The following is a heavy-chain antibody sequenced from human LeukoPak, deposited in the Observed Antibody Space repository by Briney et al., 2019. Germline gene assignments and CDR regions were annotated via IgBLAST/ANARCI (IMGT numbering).Heavy chain of an antibody. D-gene: IGHD3-10*01. CDR2: INHSGST. Sequence: SETLSLTCAVYGGSFSGYYWSWIRQPPGEGLEWIGEINHSGSTNYNPSLKSRVTISVDTSKNQFSLKLSSVTAADTAVYYCASANGSGKTYRIDYWGQGTLVTVSS. CDR1: GGSFSGYY. CDR3: ASANGSGKTYRIDY. J-gene: IGHJ4*02. V-gene: IGHV4-34*01.